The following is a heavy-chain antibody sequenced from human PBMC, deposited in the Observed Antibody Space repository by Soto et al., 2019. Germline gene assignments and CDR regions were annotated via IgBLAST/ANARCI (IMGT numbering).Heavy chain of an antibody. J-gene: IGHJ6*04. CDR3: VRAGHVFGVHFYGMDL. Sequence: GGYLRLSSEASGFTFNDPSLAWIRQALAKGLEWVSSISRSGTYMYYADSVKGRFAISRDNANNDMYLPMDTLRAEDTAVYYFVRAGHVFGVHFYGMDLWGEGTTVPVSS. CDR1: GFTFNDPS. D-gene: IGHD3-10*01. CDR2: ISRSGTYM. V-gene: IGHV3-21*01.